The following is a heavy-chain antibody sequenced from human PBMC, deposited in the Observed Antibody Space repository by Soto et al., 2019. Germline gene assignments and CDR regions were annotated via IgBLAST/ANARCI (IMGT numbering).Heavy chain of an antibody. V-gene: IGHV4-59*01. Sequence: SETLSLTCTVSGGSISSYYWSWIRQPPGKGLEWIGYIYYSGSTNYNPSLKSRVTISVDTSKNQFSLKLSSVTAADTAVYYCARGVDTAMLPFDYWGQGTLVTVSS. D-gene: IGHD5-18*01. J-gene: IGHJ4*02. CDR3: ARGVDTAMLPFDY. CDR1: GGSISSYY. CDR2: IYYSGST.